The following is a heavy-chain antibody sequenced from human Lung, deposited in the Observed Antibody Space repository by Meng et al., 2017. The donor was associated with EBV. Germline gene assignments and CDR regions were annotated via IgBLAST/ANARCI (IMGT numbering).Heavy chain of an antibody. CDR1: GFIVSKNY. Sequence: GEPVESGGGLMQGGGSLRLSCAASGFIVSKNYMSWVRQAPGKGLEWVSVIYGGDITDYADSVKGRFTISRDNSKNTLYLQMNSLRAEDTAVYYCAREWDFDLWGRGTLVTVSS. CDR3: AREWDFDL. CDR2: IYGGDIT. V-gene: IGHV3-53*01. J-gene: IGHJ2*01.